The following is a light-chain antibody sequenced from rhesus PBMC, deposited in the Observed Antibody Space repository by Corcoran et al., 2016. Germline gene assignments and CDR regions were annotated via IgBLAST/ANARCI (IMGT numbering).Light chain of an antibody. CDR3: LQYNTKRT. Sequence: DIQMTQSPSSLSASVGDRVTITCRASQDITNYLSWFQQKPGKPPKRLIYAASTWESGVPSRLSGGGSGTRFTLTISSLQPEDFATYYCLQYNTKRTFGQGTKVEIK. CDR1: QDITNY. V-gene: IGKV1-36*01. CDR2: AAS. J-gene: IGKJ1*01.